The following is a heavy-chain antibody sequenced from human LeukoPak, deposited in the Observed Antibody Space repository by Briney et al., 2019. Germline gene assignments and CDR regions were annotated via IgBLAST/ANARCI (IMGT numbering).Heavy chain of an antibody. J-gene: IGHJ4*02. CDR3: ARAGPWELLNFDY. Sequence: TLSLTCTVSEDSISSGDYYWSWIRQPPGKGLEWIGYIYHSGITYYNPSLRSRVTISEDRSKNQFSLKLSSVTAADTAVYYCARAGPWELLNFDYWGQGTLVTVSS. CDR2: IYHSGIT. V-gene: IGHV4-30-2*01. CDR1: EDSISSGDYY. D-gene: IGHD1-26*01.